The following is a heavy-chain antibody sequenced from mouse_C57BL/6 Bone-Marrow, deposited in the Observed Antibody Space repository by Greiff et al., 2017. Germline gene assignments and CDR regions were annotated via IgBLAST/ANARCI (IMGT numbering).Heavy chain of an antibody. D-gene: IGHD1-1*01. CDR1: GFNIKDYY. Sequence: DVQLQESGAELVKPGASVKLSCTASGFNIKDYYIHWVKQRTEQGLEWIGRIDPEDGETIYAPKFQDKATITADTSSNTAYLQLSSLTSEDTAVYYCTRSFIYCGTNYWGQGTTLTVSS. CDR2: IDPEDGET. V-gene: IGHV14-2*01. CDR3: TRSFIYCGTNY. J-gene: IGHJ2*01.